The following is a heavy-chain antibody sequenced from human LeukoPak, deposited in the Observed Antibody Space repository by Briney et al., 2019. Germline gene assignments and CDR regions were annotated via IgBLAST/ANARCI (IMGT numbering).Heavy chain of an antibody. CDR3: ARDQLYYLGSGSLTVGPFHGMDV. V-gene: IGHV3-66*01. Sequence: GGSLRLSCAASGFTVSSNYMSWVRQAPGRGLEWVSVIYSGGGTYYAESVKGRFTISRDNSKNTLYLQLNSLRAEDTAVYYCARDQLYYLGSGSLTVGPFHGMDVWGQGTTVTVS. CDR1: GFTVSSNY. J-gene: IGHJ6*02. D-gene: IGHD3-10*01. CDR2: IYSGGGT.